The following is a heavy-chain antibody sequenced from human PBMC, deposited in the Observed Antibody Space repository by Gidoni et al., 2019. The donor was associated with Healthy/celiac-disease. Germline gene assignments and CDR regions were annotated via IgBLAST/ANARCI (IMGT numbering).Heavy chain of an antibody. Sequence: EVQLVESGGGLVQPGGSLKLSCAASGFTFSGSAMHWVRQASGKGLEWVGRIRSKANSYATAYAASVKGRFTISRDDSKNTAYLQMNSLKTEDTAVYYCTRQRTEGHFDYWGQGTLVTVSS. CDR3: TRQRTEGHFDY. V-gene: IGHV3-73*02. CDR1: GFTFSGSA. CDR2: IRSKANSYAT. J-gene: IGHJ4*02.